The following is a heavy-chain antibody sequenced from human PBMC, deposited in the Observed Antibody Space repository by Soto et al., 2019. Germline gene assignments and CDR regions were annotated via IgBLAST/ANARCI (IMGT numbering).Heavy chain of an antibody. V-gene: IGHV3-23*01. D-gene: IGHD3-16*01. CDR1: GFTFSSYA. CDR3: AKPLGHYDYVWSL. CDR2: ISGSGGST. J-gene: IGHJ6*02. Sequence: GGSLRLSCAASGFTFSSYAMSWVRQAPGKGLEWVSAISGSGGSTYSADSVKGRFTISRDNSKNTLYLQMNSLRAEDTAVYYCAKPLGHYDYVWSLWGQGTTVTVSS.